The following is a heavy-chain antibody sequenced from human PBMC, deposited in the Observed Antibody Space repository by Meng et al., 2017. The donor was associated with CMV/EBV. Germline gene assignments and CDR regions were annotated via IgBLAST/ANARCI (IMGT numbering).Heavy chain of an antibody. V-gene: IGHV4-39*07. CDR2: IYYSGST. J-gene: IGHJ5*02. Sequence: SETLSLTCTVSGGSISSSSYYWGWIRQPPGKGLEWIGSIYYSGSTYYNPSLKSRVTISVDTSKNQFSLKLSSVTAADTAVYYCARYPPKELELHGFDPWGQGTLVTVSS. D-gene: IGHD1-7*01. CDR3: ARYPPKELELHGFDP. CDR1: GGSISSSSYY.